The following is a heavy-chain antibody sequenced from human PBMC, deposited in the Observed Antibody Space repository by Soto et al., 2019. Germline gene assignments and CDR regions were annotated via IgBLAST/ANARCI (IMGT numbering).Heavy chain of an antibody. Sequence: EGHLLESGGGLVQPGGSLRLSCAASGFTLSNYGMNWVRQAPGKGLEWVSGIFGGDAPTYTDSVKGRFTISRDNSKNTLFLQMNSLSVEETAIYHCAGGSTGSGWSIWGQGTLVAVSS. CDR1: GFTLSNYG. D-gene: IGHD3-10*01. CDR2: IFGGDAP. V-gene: IGHV3-23*01. J-gene: IGHJ4*02. CDR3: AGGSTGSGWSI.